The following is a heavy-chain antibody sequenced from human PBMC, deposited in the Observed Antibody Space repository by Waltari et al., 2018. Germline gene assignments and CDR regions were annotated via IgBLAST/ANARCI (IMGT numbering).Heavy chain of an antibody. CDR3: AKEVVGDLKYFDH. CDR2: ISRTAIYT. D-gene: IGHD2-15*01. Sequence: EVQLLESGGGLVAPGGSLQRRCAAPGFTSHTCAMNRVRPGPGKGLEWVAGISRTAIYTAFADSVRGRFTISRDFSKNTVYLQMNTLRAEDTAIYYCAKEVVGDLKYFDHFGQGALVTVSS. V-gene: IGHV3-23*01. CDR1: GFTSHTCA. J-gene: IGHJ4*02.